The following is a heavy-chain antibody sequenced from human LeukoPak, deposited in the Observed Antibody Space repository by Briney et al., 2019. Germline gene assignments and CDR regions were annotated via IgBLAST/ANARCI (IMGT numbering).Heavy chain of an antibody. J-gene: IGHJ4*02. Sequence: PGGSLRLSCAASGFTFSSYTMHWVRQAPGKGLEWVANIRQDGSEKYYVDSVKGRFTISRDNAKNSLYLQMNSLRAEDTAVYYCARVGYSSSCDYWGQGTLVTVSS. CDR1: GFTFSSYT. CDR3: ARVGYSSSCDY. V-gene: IGHV3-7*01. CDR2: IRQDGSEK. D-gene: IGHD6-13*01.